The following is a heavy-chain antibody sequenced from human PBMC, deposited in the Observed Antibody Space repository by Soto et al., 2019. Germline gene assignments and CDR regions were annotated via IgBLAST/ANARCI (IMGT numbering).Heavy chain of an antibody. CDR2: ISAYNGNT. Sequence: ASVKVSCKASGYTFTSYGISWVRQAPGQGLEWMGWISAYNGNTNYAQKLQGRVTMTRNTSISTAYMDLSSLRSEDTAVYYCARERSAAGTGWFDPWGQGTLVTVS. J-gene: IGHJ5*02. CDR3: ARERSAAGTGWFDP. D-gene: IGHD6-13*01. V-gene: IGHV1-18*01. CDR1: GYTFTSYG.